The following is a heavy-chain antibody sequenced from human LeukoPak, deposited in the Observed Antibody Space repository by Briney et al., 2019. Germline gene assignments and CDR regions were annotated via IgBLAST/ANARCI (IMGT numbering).Heavy chain of an antibody. CDR2: INWNGGST. J-gene: IGHJ4*02. CDR3: ARTGCCSSTSCLFDS. CDR1: GFTFDDYG. V-gene: IGHV3-20*01. Sequence: GGSLRLSCAASGFTFDDYGMSWVRQAPGKGLEWVSGINWNGGSTGYADSVKDRFTISRDNAKNSLYLQMNSLRAEDTALYHCARTGCCSSTSCLFDSWGQGTLVTVSS. D-gene: IGHD2-2*01.